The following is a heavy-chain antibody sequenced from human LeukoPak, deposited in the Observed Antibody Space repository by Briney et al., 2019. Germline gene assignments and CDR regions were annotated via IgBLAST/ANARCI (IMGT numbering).Heavy chain of an antibody. Sequence: PSETLSLTCTVSGVSISSYYWSWIRQPPGKGLEWIGYIYYSGSTNYNPSLKSRVTISVDTSKNQFSLKLSSVTAADTAVYYCARGPLRFLEGRVDAFDIWGQGTMVTVSS. D-gene: IGHD3-3*01. CDR1: GVSISSYY. CDR3: ARGPLRFLEGRVDAFDI. CDR2: IYYSGST. V-gene: IGHV4-59*01. J-gene: IGHJ3*02.